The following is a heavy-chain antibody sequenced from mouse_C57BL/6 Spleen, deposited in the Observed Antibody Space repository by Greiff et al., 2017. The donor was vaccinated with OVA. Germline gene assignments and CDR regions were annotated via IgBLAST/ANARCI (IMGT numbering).Heavy chain of an antibody. CDR1: GYSFTGYY. J-gene: IGHJ2*01. V-gene: IGHV1-42*01. CDR3: AKFLDDYFDY. CDR2: INPSTGGT. Sequence: VQLQQSGPELVKPGASVKISCKASGYSFTGYYMNWVKQSPEKSLEWIGEINPSTGGTTYNQKFKAKATLTVDKSSSTAYMQLKSLTSEDSAVYYCAKFLDDYFDYWGQGTTLTVSS.